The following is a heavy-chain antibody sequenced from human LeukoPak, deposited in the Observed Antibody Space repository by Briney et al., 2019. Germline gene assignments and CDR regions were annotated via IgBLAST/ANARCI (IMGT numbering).Heavy chain of an antibody. V-gene: IGHV3-49*04. Sequence: GGSLRLSCAASGFTFSSYSMNWVRQAPGKGLEWVSYIRNKAYGETTEYAASVRDRFTISRDDFNSISYLQMNSLQTEDTAVYYCTRAHRISGDAFDIWGQGTLVTVSS. CDR2: IRNKAYGETT. CDR1: GFTFSSYS. CDR3: TRAHRISGDAFDI. J-gene: IGHJ3*02.